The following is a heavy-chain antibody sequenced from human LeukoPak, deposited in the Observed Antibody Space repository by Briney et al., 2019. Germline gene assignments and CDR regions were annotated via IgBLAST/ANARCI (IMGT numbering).Heavy chain of an antibody. V-gene: IGHV3-15*01. Sequence: GGSLRLSCAASGFTFKTYSMNWVRQAPGKGLEWVGRIKSTTDGGTTDYAAPVKGRFTISRDDSKNTLYLQMNSLKTEDTAVYYCTTSSGWYHYWGQGTLVTVSS. CDR3: TTSSGWYHY. CDR2: IKSTTDGGTT. CDR1: GFTFKTYS. J-gene: IGHJ4*02. D-gene: IGHD6-19*01.